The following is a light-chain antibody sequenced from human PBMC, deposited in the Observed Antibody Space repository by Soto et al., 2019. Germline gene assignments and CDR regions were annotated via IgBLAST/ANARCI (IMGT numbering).Light chain of an antibody. CDR1: HSVTGA. V-gene: IGKV3-20*01. CDR3: QQYAGSPWT. Sequence: EIVMTQSPATLSVSPGESATLSCWASHSVTGALAWYQQQPGQAPRLLIYGASSRATGIPDRFSGSGSGTDFTLTVSRLEPEDFAVYYCQQYAGSPWTFGQGTKVDI. CDR2: GAS. J-gene: IGKJ1*01.